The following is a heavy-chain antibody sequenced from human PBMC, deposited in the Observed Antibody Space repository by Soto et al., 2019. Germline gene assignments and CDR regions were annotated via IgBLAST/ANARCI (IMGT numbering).Heavy chain of an antibody. J-gene: IGHJ6*02. CDR1: GGSISSYY. CDR3: ARRGPIAAAGKGYYYYGMDV. D-gene: IGHD6-13*01. Sequence: SETLSLTCTVSGGSISSYYWSWIRQPPGKGLEWIGYIYYSGSTNYNPSLKSRFTIAVDTSKNQFSLKLSSVTAADTAVYYCARRGPIAAAGKGYYYYGMDVWGQGTTVTVSS. V-gene: IGHV4-59*01. CDR2: IYYSGST.